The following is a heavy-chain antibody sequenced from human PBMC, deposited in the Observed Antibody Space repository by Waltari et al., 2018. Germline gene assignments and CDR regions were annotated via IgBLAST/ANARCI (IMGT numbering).Heavy chain of an antibody. D-gene: IGHD6-19*01. CDR1: GFTVSTNF. Sequence: EVQLVEYGGNLIQPGGSLRLSCAASGFTVSTNFISWVRQAPGKALEWVSIIYSGGNTYYAGSVKGRFTISRDNYKNMVYLEMNSLRAEDTAVYYCAKQSPSYTRGWYPLESWGPGTLVTVSP. J-gene: IGHJ4*02. V-gene: IGHV3-53*01. CDR2: IYSGGNT. CDR3: AKQSPSYTRGWYPLES.